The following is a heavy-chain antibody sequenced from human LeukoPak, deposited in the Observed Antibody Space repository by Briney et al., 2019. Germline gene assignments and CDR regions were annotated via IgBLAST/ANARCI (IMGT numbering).Heavy chain of an antibody. CDR2: ISPKSDFI. Sequence: PGGSLRLPCAGSGFSFNYYDMNWVRQAPGKGLEWVSSISPKSDFIYYSDSVRGRLTISRDNAENSLYLQMNSLRAEDTAVYYCARADCSSSTCYLRRSWFDPWGQGTLVTVSS. CDR1: GFSFNYYD. J-gene: IGHJ5*02. D-gene: IGHD2-2*01. CDR3: ARADCSSSTCYLRRSWFDP. V-gene: IGHV3-21*01.